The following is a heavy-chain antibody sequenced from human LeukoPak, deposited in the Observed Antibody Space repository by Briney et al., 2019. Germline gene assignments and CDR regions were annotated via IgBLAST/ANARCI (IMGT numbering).Heavy chain of an antibody. CDR2: IYYSGSS. CDR3: ARANRYDLYFDY. D-gene: IGHD5-12*01. J-gene: IGHJ4*02. Sequence: PSETLSLTCTVSGYSISSGYYWGWIRQPPGKGLEWIGYIYYSGSSNYNPSLKSRVTISGDTSKNQISLKLSSVTAADTAVYYCARANRYDLYFDYWGQGTLVTVSS. CDR1: GYSISSGYY. V-gene: IGHV4-61*01.